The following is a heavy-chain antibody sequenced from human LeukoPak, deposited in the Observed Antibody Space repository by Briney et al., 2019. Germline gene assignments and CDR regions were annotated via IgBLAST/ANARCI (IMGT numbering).Heavy chain of an antibody. CDR1: GFSFDDYA. J-gene: IGHJ4*02. Sequence: GGSLGLSCAASGFSFDDYAMHWVRQAPGKGLEWVSGISWNSGHIDYADSVKGRFTISRDNAKSSLSLQMNSLRAEDTALYYCAKDDYYGLGYWGQGTLVTVSS. D-gene: IGHD3-10*01. CDR3: AKDDYYGLGY. CDR2: ISWNSGHI. V-gene: IGHV3-9*01.